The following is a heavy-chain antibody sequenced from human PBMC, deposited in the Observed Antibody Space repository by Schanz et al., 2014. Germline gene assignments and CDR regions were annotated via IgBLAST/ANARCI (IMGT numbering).Heavy chain of an antibody. Sequence: QVQLVESGGGVVQPGRSLRLSCAASGFTFSKYGVHWVRQAPGKGLEWVAVIRYDGRNKNFVETVKGRFTISRDNSNNTVYLQMNALRAEDTAVYYCAREDCSATSCYFRYWGQGTLVTVSS. CDR3: AREDCSATSCYFRY. D-gene: IGHD2-21*01. CDR1: GFTFSKYG. V-gene: IGHV3-33*01. J-gene: IGHJ4*02. CDR2: IRYDGRNK.